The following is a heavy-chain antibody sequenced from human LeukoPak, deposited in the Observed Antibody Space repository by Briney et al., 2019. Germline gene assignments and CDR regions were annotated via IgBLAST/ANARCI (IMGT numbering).Heavy chain of an antibody. Sequence: ASVKVSCKTSGYTFTNYDIYWVRQAPGQGLECMGWISGYTGDTKYAQILQGRVTMTTDTSTSTAYMELRSLTSDDTAVYHCARGGVTSVVDVWGKGTTVTISS. CDR2: ISGYTGDT. V-gene: IGHV1-18*01. CDR3: ARGGVTSVVDV. J-gene: IGHJ6*04. D-gene: IGHD4-23*01. CDR1: GYTFTNYD.